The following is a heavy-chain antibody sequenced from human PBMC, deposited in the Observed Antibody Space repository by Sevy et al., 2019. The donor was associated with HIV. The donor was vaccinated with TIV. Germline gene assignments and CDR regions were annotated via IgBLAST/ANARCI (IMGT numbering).Heavy chain of an antibody. V-gene: IGHV3-30*15. CDR1: GFPFSVYP. CDR2: ISSDGSAK. CDR3: ASGQAGITDDY. J-gene: IGHJ4*02. Sequence: GGSLRLSCAASGFPFSVYPMHWVRQAPDKRLEWVAVISSDGSAKYYSDSVRGRFTFSRDNSRNTLYLKMSSLRTEDTAVYYCASGQAGITDDYWGQGTLVTVS. D-gene: IGHD3-10*01.